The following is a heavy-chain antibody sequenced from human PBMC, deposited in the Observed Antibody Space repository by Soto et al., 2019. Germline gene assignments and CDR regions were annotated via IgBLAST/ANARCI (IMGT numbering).Heavy chain of an antibody. J-gene: IGHJ4*02. CDR1: GFTFSFYA. CDR3: ARQAKIGDRSQFYFDS. V-gene: IGHV3-30*04. Sequence: QVQLVESGGAVVQPGRSLRLSCAASGFTFSFYAMHWVRQAPGKGLEWVAVISYNGRNKHYVDSVKGRFTISRDNSQDTLYLQMDSLRPDDTAVYYCARQAKIGDRSQFYFDSWGQGTLVTVSS. D-gene: IGHD3-16*01. CDR2: ISYNGRNK.